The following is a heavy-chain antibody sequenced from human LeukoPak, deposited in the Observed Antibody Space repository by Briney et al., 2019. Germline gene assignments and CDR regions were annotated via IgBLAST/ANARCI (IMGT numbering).Heavy chain of an antibody. CDR2: ISISSTYI. J-gene: IGHJ4*02. Sequence: GGSLRLSCAASGFTFSSYIMNWVRQAPGKGLEWVSSISISSTYIYYADSVKGRFTISRDNAKNSLFLQMNSLRADDTAVYYCAREDASGSYYRSLDYWGQGTLVTVSS. CDR1: GFTFSSYI. CDR3: AREDASGSYYRSLDY. V-gene: IGHV3-21*01. D-gene: IGHD3-10*01.